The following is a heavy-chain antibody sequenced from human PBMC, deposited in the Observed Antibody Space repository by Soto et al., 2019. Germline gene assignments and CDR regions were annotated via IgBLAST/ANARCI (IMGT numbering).Heavy chain of an antibody. D-gene: IGHD3-10*01. J-gene: IGHJ6*02. Sequence: QVQLVQSGAEVKKPGSSVKVSCKASGGTFGNSAISWVRQAPGQGLEWMGGIIPSFATGNSAPEFQGRLTITAVKSTTTAYMELSSLRSEDTAVYYCARSYYCSGSYWFYGMDVWGQGTTVTVSS. CDR2: IIPSFATG. V-gene: IGHV1-69*06. CDR3: ARSYYCSGSYWFYGMDV. CDR1: GGTFGNSA.